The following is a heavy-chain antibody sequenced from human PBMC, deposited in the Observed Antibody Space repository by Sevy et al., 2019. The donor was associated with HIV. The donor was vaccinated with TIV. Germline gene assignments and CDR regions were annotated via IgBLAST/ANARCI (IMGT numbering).Heavy chain of an antibody. CDR2: ISSSSSTI. V-gene: IGHV3-48*01. CDR3: AEDLFYDSSGYYFGRHDAFDI. D-gene: IGHD3-22*01. CDR1: GFTFSSYS. J-gene: IGHJ3*02. Sequence: GGSLRLSCAASGFTFSSYSMNWVRQAPGKGLEWVSYISSSSSTIYYADSVKGRFTISRDNAKNSLYLQMNSLRAEDTAVYYCAEDLFYDSSGYYFGRHDAFDIWGQGTMVTVSS.